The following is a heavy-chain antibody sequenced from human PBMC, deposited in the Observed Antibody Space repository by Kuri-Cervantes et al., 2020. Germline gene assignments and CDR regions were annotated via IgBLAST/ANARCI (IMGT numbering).Heavy chain of an antibody. CDR1: GGSISSSNW. Sequence: GSLRLSCAVSGGSISSSNWWSWVRQPPGKGLEWIGEIYHSGSTNYNPSLKSRVTISVDTSKNQFSLKLSSVTAADTAVYYCARFLAATNWFDPWGQGTLVTVSS. V-gene: IGHV4-4*02. J-gene: IGHJ5*02. CDR2: IYHSGST. D-gene: IGHD2-15*01. CDR3: ARFLAATNWFDP.